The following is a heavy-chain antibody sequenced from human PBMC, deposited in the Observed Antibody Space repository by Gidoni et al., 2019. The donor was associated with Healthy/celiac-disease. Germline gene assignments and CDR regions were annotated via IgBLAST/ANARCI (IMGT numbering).Heavy chain of an antibody. V-gene: IGHV4-34*01. Sequence: QVQLQQWGAGLLTPSETLSLTCAVYGGSFSGYYWSWIRQPPGKGLEWIGEINHSGSTNYNPSLKSRVTISVDTSKTQFSLKLSSVTAADTAVYYCARFDDSGSLDSFDYWGQGTLVTVSS. CDR2: INHSGST. D-gene: IGHD1-26*01. CDR1: GGSFSGYY. J-gene: IGHJ4*02. CDR3: ARFDDSGSLDSFDY.